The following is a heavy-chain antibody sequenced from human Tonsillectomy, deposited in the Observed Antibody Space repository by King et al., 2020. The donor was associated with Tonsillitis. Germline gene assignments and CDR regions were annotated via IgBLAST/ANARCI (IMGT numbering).Heavy chain of an antibody. CDR1: GGTFSSYA. Sequence: QGQLVQSGAEVKKPGSSVKVSCKASGGTFSSYAFSWVRQAPGQGLEWMGGIFPIFGTANYAQKFQGRVTIAADKSTSTAYMELSSLRSEDTAVYYCARDVCGDSCYWFDPWGQGTLVTVTS. CDR2: IFPIFGTA. V-gene: IGHV1-69*06. CDR3: ARDVCGDSCYWFDP. J-gene: IGHJ5*02. D-gene: IGHD2-15*01.